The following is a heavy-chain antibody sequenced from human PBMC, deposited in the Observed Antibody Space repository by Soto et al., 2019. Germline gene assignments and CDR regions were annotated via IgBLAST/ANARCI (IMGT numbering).Heavy chain of an antibody. CDR3: ARGPPCLY. CDR1: GGSISNGGYS. CDR2: IYHSGST. V-gene: IGHV4-30-2*01. Sequence: PRSLTDAGSGGSISNGGYSWIWIRQPPGKGLEWIGYIYHSGSTYYNPSLKGRVTISVDRSKNQFSLKLSSVTAADTAVYYCARGPPCLYWGQGTLVTVSS. J-gene: IGHJ4*02.